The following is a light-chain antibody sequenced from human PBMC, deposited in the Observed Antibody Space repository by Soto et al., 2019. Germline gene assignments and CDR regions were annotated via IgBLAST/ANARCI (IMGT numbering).Light chain of an antibody. CDR3: QQYNSYSNT. V-gene: IGKV1-5*03. CDR1: QSISSC. J-gene: IGKJ2*01. Sequence: DIQMTQSPSTLSASVGDRATITCRASQSISSCLAWYQQKPGKAPKLLIYKASSIETGVPSRFSGSGSGTEFTLTISSLQSDDFATYYWQQYNSYSNTFGQGTKVEIK. CDR2: KAS.